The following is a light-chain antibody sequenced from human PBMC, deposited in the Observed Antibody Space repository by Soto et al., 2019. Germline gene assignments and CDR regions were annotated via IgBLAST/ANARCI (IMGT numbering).Light chain of an antibody. CDR1: QSISSW. J-gene: IGKJ1*01. CDR2: DAS. Sequence: DGQMNQSHSTLSASVGDRVTITCRASQSISSWLAWYQQKPGKAPKLLIYDASSLESGVPSRFSGSGSGTEFTLTISSLQPDDFATYYCQQYNIYSGTFGQRSKVDIK. V-gene: IGKV1-5*01. CDR3: QQYNIYSGT.